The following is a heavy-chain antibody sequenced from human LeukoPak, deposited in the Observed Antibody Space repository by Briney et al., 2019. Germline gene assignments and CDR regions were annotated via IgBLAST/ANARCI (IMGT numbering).Heavy chain of an antibody. CDR1: GFTFSSYA. V-gene: IGHV3-23*01. D-gene: IGHD3-22*01. CDR3: AKVGLPYYYDSSGYYDY. CDR2: ISGSGGST. J-gene: IGHJ4*02. Sequence: GGSLRLSCAASGFTFSSYAMSWVRQAPGKGLEWVTAISGSGGSTYYADSVKGRFTISRDNSKNTLYLQMNSLRAEDTAVYYCAKVGLPYYYDSSGYYDYWGQGTLVTVSS.